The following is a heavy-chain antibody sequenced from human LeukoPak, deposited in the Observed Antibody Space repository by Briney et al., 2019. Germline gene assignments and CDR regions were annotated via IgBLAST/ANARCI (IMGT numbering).Heavy chain of an antibody. CDR1: GYTFTGYY. CDR3: ARDYEYYYGSGFDY. CDR2: VNPNSGGT. V-gene: IGHV1-2*02. J-gene: IGHJ4*02. D-gene: IGHD3-10*01. Sequence: ASVKVPCKASGYTFTGYYMHWVRQAPGQGLEWMGWVNPNSGGTNYAQKFQGRVTMTRDASISTAYMELSRLRSDDTAVYYCARDYEYYYGSGFDYWGQGTLVTVSS.